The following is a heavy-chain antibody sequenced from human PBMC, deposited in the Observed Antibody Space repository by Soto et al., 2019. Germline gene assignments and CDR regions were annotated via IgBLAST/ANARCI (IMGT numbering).Heavy chain of an antibody. V-gene: IGHV5-51*01. CDR2: IYPGDSDT. J-gene: IGHJ3*02. CDR3: ARHQRYMATINNDAFDI. D-gene: IGHD3-16*02. CDR1: GYNFKTYW. Sequence: GESLKISCNGSGYNFKTYWIAWVRQMPGQGLEWMGIIYPGDSDTTYSPSFQGQVTISVDKTISTAYLQLSSLKASDTAMYYCARHQRYMATINNDAFDIWGQGTMVIVSS.